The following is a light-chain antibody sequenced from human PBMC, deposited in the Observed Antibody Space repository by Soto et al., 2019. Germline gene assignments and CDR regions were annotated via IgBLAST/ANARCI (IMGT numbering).Light chain of an antibody. CDR2: DTS. CDR1: QSVSSS. J-gene: IGKJ5*01. Sequence: EIVLTQSPGTLSLSPGERATLSCRASQSVSSSQLAWYQQKPGQAPRLLIYDTSTRATGIPARFSGSGSGTEFTLTISSLQSEDFAVYYCQQYSNWPPITFGQGTRLEIK. CDR3: QQYSNWPPIT. V-gene: IGKV3-15*01.